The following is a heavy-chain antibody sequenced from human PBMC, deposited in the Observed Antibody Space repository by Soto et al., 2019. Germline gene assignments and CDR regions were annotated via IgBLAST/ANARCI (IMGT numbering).Heavy chain of an antibody. CDR2: IWYDGSKY. CDR1: GFTFSNYG. Sequence: QVYLVESGGGVVQPGRSLRLSCAASGFTFSNYGMHWVRQAPGKGLEWVAVIWYDGSKYYYADSVKGRFTISRDNSKNMVYLQMNSLRVEDTAVYYWARYRSGSSDYWGQGTLVIVSS. V-gene: IGHV3-33*01. CDR3: ARYRSGSSDY. J-gene: IGHJ4*02. D-gene: IGHD5-12*01.